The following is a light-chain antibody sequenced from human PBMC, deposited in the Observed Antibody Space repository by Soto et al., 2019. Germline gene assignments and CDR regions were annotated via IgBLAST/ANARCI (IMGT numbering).Light chain of an antibody. V-gene: IGLV2-23*02. CDR1: SSDVGSYNL. J-gene: IGLJ3*02. Sequence: QSVLTQPASVSGSPGQSITISCTGTSSDVGSYNLVSWYQQHPGKAPKLMIYEVSKRPSGVSNRFSGSKSGNTASLTISGLQAEDEADYYCCSYAGSSTFNWVFGGGTKPTVL. CDR2: EVS. CDR3: CSYAGSSTFNWV.